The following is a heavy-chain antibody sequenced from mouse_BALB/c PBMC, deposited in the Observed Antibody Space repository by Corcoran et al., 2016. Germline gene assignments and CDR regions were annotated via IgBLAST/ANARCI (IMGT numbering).Heavy chain of an antibody. Sequence: QIQLQQSGPELVKPGASVKISCKASGYTFTDYYINWVKQTPGQGLEWIGWIYPGSGNTKYNEKFKGKATLTVDTSSSTAYMQLSSLTSEDTAVYFCAREALLRYFDVWGAGTTVTVSS. D-gene: IGHD2-12*01. CDR1: GYTFTDYY. V-gene: IGHV1-84*02. CDR3: AREALLRYFDV. J-gene: IGHJ1*01. CDR2: IYPGSGNT.